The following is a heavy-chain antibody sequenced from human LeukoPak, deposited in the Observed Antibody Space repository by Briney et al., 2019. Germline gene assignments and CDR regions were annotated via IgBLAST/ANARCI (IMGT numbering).Heavy chain of an antibody. Sequence: SETLSLTCTVSGGSISSYYWNWIRQPPGKGLEWIGYIFYSGITNYNPSLKSRVTISVDTSKKQFSLKLTSVTAADTAVYYCARDSGSYPHWFAPWGQGTLVAVSS. J-gene: IGHJ5*02. CDR1: GGSISSYY. V-gene: IGHV4-59*01. CDR2: IFYSGIT. CDR3: ARDSGSYPHWFAP. D-gene: IGHD1-26*01.